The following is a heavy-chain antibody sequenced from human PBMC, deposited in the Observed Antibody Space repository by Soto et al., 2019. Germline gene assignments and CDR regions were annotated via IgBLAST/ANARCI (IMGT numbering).Heavy chain of an antibody. CDR2: ISGSGGTT. D-gene: IGHD6-19*01. V-gene: IGHV3-23*01. CDR3: AKTANGWFSAFDI. Sequence: EVQLLESGGGLVQPGGSLRLSCAASGFTFSSYAMSWVRQAPGKGLEWVSAISGSGGTTYYADSVKGRFTFSRDNSKXXXXXXXXXXXAXDTAXYYCAKTANGWFSAFDIWGQGTMVTVSS. CDR1: GFTFSSYA. J-gene: IGHJ3*02.